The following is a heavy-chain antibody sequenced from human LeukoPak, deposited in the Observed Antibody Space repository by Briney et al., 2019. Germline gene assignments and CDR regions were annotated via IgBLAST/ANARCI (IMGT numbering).Heavy chain of an antibody. V-gene: IGHV4-34*01. J-gene: IGHJ4*02. CDR3: ARGHHGSGSYSS. CDR2: INHSGST. Sequence: SETLSLTCAVYGGSFSDYYWSWIRQPPGKGLEWIGEINHSGSTNYNPSLKSRVTISVDTSKNQFSLKLSSVTAADTAVYYCARGHHGSGSYSSWGQGTLVTVSS. CDR1: GGSFSDYY. D-gene: IGHD3-10*01.